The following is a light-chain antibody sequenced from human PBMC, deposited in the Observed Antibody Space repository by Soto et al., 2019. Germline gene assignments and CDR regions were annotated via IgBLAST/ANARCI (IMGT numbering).Light chain of an antibody. V-gene: IGKV3-20*01. CDR3: QQYGGSSYT. CDR1: QSVSSSY. CDR2: GAS. J-gene: IGKJ2*01. Sequence: EIVLTQSPGTLSLSPGERATLSCRASQSVSSSYLAWYQQKPGLAPRLLIYGASSRATGIPDRFSGSGSGTDFTLTISRLEPEDFAVYYCQQYGGSSYTFGQGTKLEIK.